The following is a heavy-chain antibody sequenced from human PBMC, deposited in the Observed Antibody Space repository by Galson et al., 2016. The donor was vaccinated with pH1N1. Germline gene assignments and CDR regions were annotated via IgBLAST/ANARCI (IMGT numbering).Heavy chain of an antibody. J-gene: IGHJ4*02. CDR1: GDSLSHYA. CDR2: IIPMFGTS. V-gene: IGHV1-69*06. Sequence: SVKVSCKASGDSLSHYAVSWVRQAPGQGLEWMGLIIPMFGTSNYARNFQGRVSMTADKSTSTVYMEVRSLTSDDTAVYYCARVSPRDKTMVPLWGQGTLVTVSS. D-gene: IGHD5-18*01. CDR3: ARVSPRDKTMVPL.